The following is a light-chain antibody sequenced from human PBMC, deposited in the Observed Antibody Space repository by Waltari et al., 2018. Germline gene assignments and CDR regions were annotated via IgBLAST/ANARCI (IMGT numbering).Light chain of an antibody. V-gene: IGKV3-15*01. Sequence: EIVMTQSPATLSVSPGERATPSCRASQNVSSNLAWYQQKPGQAPRLLIYGASTRATGIPARFSGSGSGTEFTLTISSLQSEDFAVYYCQQYNNWPPFTFGQGTRLEIK. CDR2: GAS. CDR3: QQYNNWPPFT. CDR1: QNVSSN. J-gene: IGKJ5*01.